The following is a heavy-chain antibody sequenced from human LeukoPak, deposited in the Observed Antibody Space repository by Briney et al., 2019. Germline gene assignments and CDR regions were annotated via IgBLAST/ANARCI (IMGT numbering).Heavy chain of an antibody. CDR3: ARIGSRYSSGWYVGY. J-gene: IGHJ4*02. CDR2: IYYSGST. V-gene: IGHV4-30-4*08. D-gene: IGHD6-19*01. CDR1: GGSISSGDYY. Sequence: SQTLSLTCTVSGGSISSGDYYWSWIRQPPGKGLEWIGYIYYSGSTHYNPSLKSRVTISVDTSKNQFSLKLSSVTAADTAVYYCARIGSRYSSGWYVGYWGQGTLVTVSS.